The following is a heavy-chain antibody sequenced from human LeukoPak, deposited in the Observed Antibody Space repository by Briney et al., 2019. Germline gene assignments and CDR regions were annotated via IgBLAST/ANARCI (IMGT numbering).Heavy chain of an antibody. Sequence: SETLSLTCTVSAGSFSSGDNYCSWIRQPAGKGLEWIGYIHYSGSTFYNPSLKSRVTMSVDTSKNQFSLKLNSVTAADTAVYYCARGELLYDNWGQGTLVTVSS. CDR1: AGSFSSGDNY. CDR3: ARGELLYDN. CDR2: IHYSGST. V-gene: IGHV4-30-4*01. J-gene: IGHJ4*02. D-gene: IGHD2-15*01.